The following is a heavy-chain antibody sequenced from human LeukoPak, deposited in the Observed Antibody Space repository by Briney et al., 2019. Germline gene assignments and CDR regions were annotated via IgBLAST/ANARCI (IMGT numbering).Heavy chain of an antibody. Sequence: PGGSLRLSCAASGFTFSSYAMHWVRQAPGKGLEWVAVISYDGSNKYYADSVKGRFTISRDNSKNTLYLQMNSLRAEDTAVYYCARDLGYSSGWGQGTLVTVSS. CDR2: ISYDGSNK. CDR3: ARDLGYSSG. J-gene: IGHJ4*02. CDR1: GFTFSSYA. V-gene: IGHV3-30-3*01. D-gene: IGHD6-19*01.